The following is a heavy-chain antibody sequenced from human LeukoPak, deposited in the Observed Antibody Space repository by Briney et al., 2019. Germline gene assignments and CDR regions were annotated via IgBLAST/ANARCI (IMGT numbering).Heavy chain of an antibody. CDR2: ISSSSSYI. J-gene: IGHJ4*02. D-gene: IGHD3-9*01. CDR1: GFTFSIHC. CDR3: AIYILTGYYTDY. Sequence: GGSLRPSCAASGFTFSIHCMNWVRQAPGKGLEWVSSISSSSSYIYYADSVKGRFTISRDNAKNSLYLQMNSLRAEDTAVYYCAIYILTGYYTDYWGQGTLVTVSS. V-gene: IGHV3-21*01.